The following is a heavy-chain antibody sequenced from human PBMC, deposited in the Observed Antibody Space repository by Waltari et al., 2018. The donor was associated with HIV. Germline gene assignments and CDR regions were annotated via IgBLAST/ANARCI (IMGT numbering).Heavy chain of an antibody. CDR3: ARGIRLV. CDR1: GYAFTGYY. V-gene: IGHV1-2*02. Sequence: QVQLVQAGAEVQKPGAAGKAACQAAGYAFTGYYIHWVRQAPGQGLEWMGCINPNSGGTNYAQKFQGRVTMTRDTSSSTSYMELNRLRSDDTAVYYCARGIRLVWGQGTLVTVSS. CDR2: INPNSGGT. D-gene: IGHD1-20*01. J-gene: IGHJ4*02.